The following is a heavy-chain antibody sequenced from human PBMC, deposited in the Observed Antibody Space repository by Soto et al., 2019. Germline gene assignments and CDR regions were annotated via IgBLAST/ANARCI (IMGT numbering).Heavy chain of an antibody. CDR2: ISSSSSTI. Sequence: PGGSLRLSCAASGFTFSSYSMNWVRQAPGKGLEWVSYISSSSSTIYYADSVKGRFTISRDNAKNSLYLQMNSLRDEDTAVYYCARPTCSGGSCYSGYWFDPWGQGTLVTVSS. D-gene: IGHD2-15*01. CDR3: ARPTCSGGSCYSGYWFDP. J-gene: IGHJ5*02. V-gene: IGHV3-48*02. CDR1: GFTFSSYS.